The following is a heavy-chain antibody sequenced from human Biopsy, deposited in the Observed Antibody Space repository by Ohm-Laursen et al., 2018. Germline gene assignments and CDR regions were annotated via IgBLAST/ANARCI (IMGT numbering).Heavy chain of an antibody. CDR1: GGSINSNDYY. CDR3: ARHRSSSARNYYHDMDV. CDR2: LYHNGHT. Sequence: SDTLSLTCTVAGGSINSNDYYWGWIRQTPGEGLQWIGSLYHNGHTYENPSLRSRLTLSIHKAKNLFSLRLSLVTAADTAVYYCARHRSSSARNYYHDMDVWGQGTTVTVSS. V-gene: IGHV4-39*01. D-gene: IGHD6-6*01. J-gene: IGHJ6*02.